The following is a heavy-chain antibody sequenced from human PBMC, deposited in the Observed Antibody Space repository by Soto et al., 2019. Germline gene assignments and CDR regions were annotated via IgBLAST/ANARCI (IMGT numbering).Heavy chain of an antibody. CDR3: ATRITVFGLLIPPFDP. J-gene: IGHJ5*02. CDR1: GGSVNGYY. V-gene: IGHV4-34*01. Sequence: SETLSLTCAVYGGSVNGYYWNWIHQPPGKGLEWIGEINHTGGTHYNPSLKSRVTMSVDTSKNQFSLRLSSVTAADTAIYYCATRITVFGLLIPPFDPWGQGTQVTVSS. CDR2: INHTGGT. D-gene: IGHD3-3*01.